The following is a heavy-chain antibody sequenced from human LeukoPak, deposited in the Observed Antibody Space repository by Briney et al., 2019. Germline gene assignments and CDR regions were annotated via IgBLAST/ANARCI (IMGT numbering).Heavy chain of an antibody. J-gene: IGHJ3*02. V-gene: IGHV3-23*01. D-gene: IGHD2-15*01. CDR2: ISGSGGST. Sequence: GGSLRLSCAASGFTFSSYAMSWVRQAPGKGLEWVSAISGSGGSTYYADSVKGRFTISRDNAKNSLYLQMNSLRAEDTAVYYCARGYSRAAFDIWGQGTVVAVSS. CDR1: GFTFSSYA. CDR3: ARGYSRAAFDI.